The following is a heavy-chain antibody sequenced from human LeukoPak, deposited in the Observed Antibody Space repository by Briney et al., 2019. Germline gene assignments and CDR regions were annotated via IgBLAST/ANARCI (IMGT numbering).Heavy chain of an antibody. Sequence: SETLSLTCTVSGGSISSYYWSWIRQPPGKGLEWIGYIYYSGSTNYNPSLKSRVTISVDTSKNQFSLKLGSVTAADTAVYYCARQVSGGSGSDWFDPWGQGTLVTVSS. D-gene: IGHD3-10*01. V-gene: IGHV4-59*01. CDR2: IYYSGST. CDR3: ARQVSGGSGSDWFDP. CDR1: GGSISSYY. J-gene: IGHJ5*02.